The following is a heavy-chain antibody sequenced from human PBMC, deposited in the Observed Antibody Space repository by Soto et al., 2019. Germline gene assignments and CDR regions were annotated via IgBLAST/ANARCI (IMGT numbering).Heavy chain of an antibody. J-gene: IGHJ6*02. D-gene: IGHD4-17*01. V-gene: IGHV3-30*18. CDR2: ISYDGTNK. CDR3: AKDLQAYGDYDYYCYGLDV. Sequence: QVQLVESGGGVVPPGTSLRLSCAASGFTFSTSGMHWVRQTPGKGLEWVALISYDGTNKYYADSVKGRFTISRDNSKNTLYLQMNSLSAEDTAVYYCAKDLQAYGDYDYYCYGLDVWGQGTTVSVSS. CDR1: GFTFSTSG.